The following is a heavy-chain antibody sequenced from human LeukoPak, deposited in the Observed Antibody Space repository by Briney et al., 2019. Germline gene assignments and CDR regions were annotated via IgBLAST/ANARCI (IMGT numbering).Heavy chain of an antibody. CDR1: GFTFSSYW. D-gene: IGHD3-22*01. V-gene: IGHV3-7*01. J-gene: IGHJ3*02. CDR3: ARDGNYFDSCYYDVFDI. Sequence: GGSLRLSCVASGFTFSSYWMTWVRQAPGKGLEWVANIRGDGSKTYYVDSAKGRFTISRDNAKNSLYLQLNSLRPDDTALYYYARDGNYFDSCYYDVFDIWGQGTMVTVSP. CDR2: IRGDGSKT.